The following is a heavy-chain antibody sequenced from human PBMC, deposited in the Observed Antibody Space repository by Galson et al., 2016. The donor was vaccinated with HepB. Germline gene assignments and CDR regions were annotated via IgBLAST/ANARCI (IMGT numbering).Heavy chain of an antibody. J-gene: IGHJ5*02. D-gene: IGHD3-3*01. V-gene: IGHV1-2*02. CDR3: ARASLMYFDFWSSYYTPFDP. Sequence: SVKVSCKASGYTFTGYYMHWVRQAPDQGLSGMGGTNLNVGGTNYAQKFQARSTMTRDTSIATVYMELGRLGSDDTAVYYCARASLMYFDFWSSYYTPFDPWGQGTLVTVSS. CDR1: GYTFTGYY. CDR2: TNLNVGGT.